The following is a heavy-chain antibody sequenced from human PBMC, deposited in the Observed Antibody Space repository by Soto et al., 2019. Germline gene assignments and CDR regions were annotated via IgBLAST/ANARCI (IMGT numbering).Heavy chain of an antibody. Sequence: QVQLVESGGGVVQPGRSLRLSCAASGFTFTNYGIHWVRQAPGKGLEWVAVVSYDGDNINYADSLKGRFTISRDNSKNTLYLQMDSLRAEDTAVYYCAKGGSSGYYPFNFDHWGQGTLVTVSS. D-gene: IGHD3-22*01. CDR3: AKGGSSGYYPFNFDH. CDR1: GFTFTNYG. J-gene: IGHJ4*02. V-gene: IGHV3-30*18. CDR2: VSYDGDNI.